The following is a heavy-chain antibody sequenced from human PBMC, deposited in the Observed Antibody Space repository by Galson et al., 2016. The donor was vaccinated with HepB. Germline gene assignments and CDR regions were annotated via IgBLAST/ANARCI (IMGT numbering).Heavy chain of an antibody. D-gene: IGHD3-10*01. Sequence: SLRLSCAASGFTFSDCYMSWIRQAPGKGLEWVSYIGSRGTTTFYADSVKGRFTISRDNAKNSLYLQMNTLRGEDTAVYYCARGGGKVDSGGAFDTWGQGTMVAVSS. V-gene: IGHV3-11*01. CDR3: ARGGGKVDSGGAFDT. CDR2: IGSRGTTT. J-gene: IGHJ3*02. CDR1: GFTFSDCY.